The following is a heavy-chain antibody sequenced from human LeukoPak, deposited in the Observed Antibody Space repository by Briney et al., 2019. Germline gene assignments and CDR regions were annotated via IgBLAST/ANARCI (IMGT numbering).Heavy chain of an antibody. CDR1: GGSISSYY. Sequence: SETLSLTCTVSGGSISSYYWSWIRQPPGKGLEWIGYIYYSGSTNYNPSLKSRVTISVDTSKNQFSLKLSSVTAADTAVYYCARDLYSYGLRLVYWGQGTLVTVSS. CDR2: IYYSGST. CDR3: ARDLYSYGLRLVY. D-gene: IGHD5-18*01. J-gene: IGHJ4*02. V-gene: IGHV4-59*01.